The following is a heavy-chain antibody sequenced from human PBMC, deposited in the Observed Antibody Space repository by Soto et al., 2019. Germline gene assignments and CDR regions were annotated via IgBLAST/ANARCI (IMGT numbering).Heavy chain of an antibody. J-gene: IGHJ6*02. CDR3: AKRRGDHSNYSWGIDV. V-gene: IGHV3-30*18. CDR2: ISYDGSRK. CDR1: GFNFRNYG. Sequence: GGSLRLSCAASGFNFRNYGMHWVRQAPGKGLVWVTVISYDGSRKYYADSVKGRFTISRDNSKNTVYLEMNSLRDEDTAVYYCAKRRGDHSNYSWGIDVWGQGTTVTVSS. D-gene: IGHD4-4*01.